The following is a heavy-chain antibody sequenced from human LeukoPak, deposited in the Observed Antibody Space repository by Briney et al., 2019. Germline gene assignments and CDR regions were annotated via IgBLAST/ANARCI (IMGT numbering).Heavy chain of an antibody. CDR1: GFTFSSYG. CDR2: IWYDGSNK. Sequence: GGSLRLSCAASGFTFSSYGMHWVRQAPGKGLEWVAVIWYDGSNKYYADSVKGRFTISRDNSKNTLYLQMNSLRAGDTAVYYCAKDIRGYSYGPFDYWGQGTLVTVSS. V-gene: IGHV3-33*06. CDR3: AKDIRGYSYGPFDY. D-gene: IGHD5-18*01. J-gene: IGHJ4*02.